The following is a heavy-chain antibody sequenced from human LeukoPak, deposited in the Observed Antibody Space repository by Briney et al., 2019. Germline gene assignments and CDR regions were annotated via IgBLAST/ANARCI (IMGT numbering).Heavy chain of an antibody. CDR2: ISPNTGGT. CDR3: ARDLGFDS. J-gene: IGHJ4*02. Sequence: GASVKVSCKTSGYTFSVYYIQWVRQAPGLGLEWMGWISPNTGGTNYAEKFKGRVTMTRDTSISTAYMEVTRLKSDDTAIYYCARDLGFDSWGQGTLVTVSS. CDR1: GYTFSVYY. V-gene: IGHV1-2*02. D-gene: IGHD3-16*01.